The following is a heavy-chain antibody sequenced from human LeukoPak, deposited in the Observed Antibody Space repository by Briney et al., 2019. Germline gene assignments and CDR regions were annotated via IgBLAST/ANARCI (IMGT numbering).Heavy chain of an antibody. J-gene: IGHJ4*02. Sequence: PSETLSLTCSVSGYSISSGYYWGWIRQPPGKGLEWIGSIYHSGTTYYNPSLKSRVTISVDTSKNQFSLKLSSVTAAGTAVYYCARATTYNWNYAYWGQGTLVTVSS. CDR1: GYSISSGYY. V-gene: IGHV4-38-2*02. CDR3: ARATTYNWNYAY. CDR2: IYHSGTT. D-gene: IGHD1-7*01.